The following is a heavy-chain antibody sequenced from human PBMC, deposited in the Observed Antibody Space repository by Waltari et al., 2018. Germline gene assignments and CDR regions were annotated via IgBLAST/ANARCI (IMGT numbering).Heavy chain of an antibody. CDR1: GLPLRTYW. D-gene: IGHD1-1*01. CDR3: VRVDNNGLEPFDY. CDR2: INGDGSRM. Sequence: EVQLVESGGDLVQPGGCRRLYCAASGLPLRTYWIHWVRQAPGKGLVWGSCINGDGSRMTYADSVKGRFTRSRDNAKSTVYLQMSSLRAEDTALYYCVRVDNNGLEPFDYWGQGTLVTVSS. V-gene: IGHV3-74*01. J-gene: IGHJ4*02.